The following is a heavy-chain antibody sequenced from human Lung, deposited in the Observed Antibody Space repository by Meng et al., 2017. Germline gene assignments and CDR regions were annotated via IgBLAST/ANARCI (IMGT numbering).Heavy chain of an antibody. V-gene: IGHV3-72*01. CDR3: ARARGGFEEFQEDFDS. J-gene: IGHJ5*01. Sequence: DVQVVESGGGLVQPGGSLRLSCAASGFTFTDHYMDWVRQAPGKGLEWVGRTRNKANNYATEYAASVKGRFTISRDDSKDSVYLQMDSLKTEDTAVYYCARARGGFEEFQEDFDSWGQGTLVTVSS. CDR2: TRNKANNYAT. D-gene: IGHD3-10*01. CDR1: GFTFTDHY.